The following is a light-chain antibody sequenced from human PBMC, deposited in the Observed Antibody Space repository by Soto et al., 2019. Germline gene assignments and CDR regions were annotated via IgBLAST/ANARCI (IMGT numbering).Light chain of an antibody. J-gene: IGLJ2*01. CDR3: QSYDSGLSGSV. CDR2: GNS. Sequence: QSVLTQPPSVSGAPGQRVTISCTGSSSNIGAGYDVHWYQQLPGTAPKLLIYGNSNRPSGVPDRFSGSKSGTSASLAITGLQAEDDADYDCQSYDSGLSGSVFGGGTKLSVL. CDR1: SSNIGAGYD. V-gene: IGLV1-40*01.